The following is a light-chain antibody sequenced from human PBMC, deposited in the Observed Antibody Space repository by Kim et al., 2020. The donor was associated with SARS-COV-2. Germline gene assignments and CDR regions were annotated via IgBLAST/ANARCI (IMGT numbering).Light chain of an antibody. J-gene: IGKJ2*03. CDR2: GAS. V-gene: IGKV3-15*01. Sequence: PGERATLAFRASQGVSSNLAWYQQKAGQAPRLLIYGASPRATGIPARFSGSGSGTEFTLTISSLQSEDFAVYYWQQYNVWPPGDSFGQGTKLEI. CDR1: QGVSSN. CDR3: QQYNVWPPGDS.